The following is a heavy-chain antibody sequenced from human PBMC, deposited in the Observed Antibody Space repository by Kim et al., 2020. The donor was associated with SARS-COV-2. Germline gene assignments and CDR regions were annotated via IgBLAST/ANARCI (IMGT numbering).Heavy chain of an antibody. CDR3: ARGGYCSGGSCYSDYYGMDV. V-gene: IGHV4-34*01. D-gene: IGHD2-15*01. Sequence: RVTISVDTSKNQFSLKLSSVTAADTAVYYCARGGYCSGGSCYSDYYGMDVWGQGTTVTVSS. J-gene: IGHJ6*02.